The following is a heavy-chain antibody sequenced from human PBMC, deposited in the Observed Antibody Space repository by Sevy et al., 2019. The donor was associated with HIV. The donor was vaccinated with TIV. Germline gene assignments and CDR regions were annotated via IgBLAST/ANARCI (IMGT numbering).Heavy chain of an antibody. D-gene: IGHD3-3*01. J-gene: IGHJ4*02. V-gene: IGHV4-34*01. CDR2: IDHSGST. Sequence: SETLSLTCAVYGGSFSGYYWSWIRQPPGKGLEWIGEIDHSGSTNYNPSLKSRVTTSVDTSKNQFSLKLSSVTAADMALYYCARGRVAAPTLTSVFGVADGTYFDYWGQGTQVTVSS. CDR1: GGSFSGYY. CDR3: ARGRVAAPTLTSVFGVADGTYFDY.